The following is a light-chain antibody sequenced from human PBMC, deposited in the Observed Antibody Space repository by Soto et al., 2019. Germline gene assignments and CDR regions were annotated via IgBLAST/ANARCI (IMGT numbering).Light chain of an antibody. J-gene: IGKJ1*01. CDR1: QSISSW. Sequence: DIQITQSPSTLSASVGDRVTITCRASQSISSWLAWYQQKPGKAPKILIYKASSLESGVPSRFSGSGSGTDFTLTISGLQPDDFATYYCQQYNSDLWTFGQGTKVDIK. V-gene: IGKV1-5*03. CDR3: QQYNSDLWT. CDR2: KAS.